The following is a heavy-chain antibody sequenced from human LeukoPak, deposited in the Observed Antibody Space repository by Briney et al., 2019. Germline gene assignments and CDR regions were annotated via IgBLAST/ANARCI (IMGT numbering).Heavy chain of an antibody. CDR2: ISAYNGNT. CDR3: ARGQTWINPPDY. V-gene: IGHV1-18*04. CDR1: GYTFTGYY. D-gene: IGHD2-2*03. Sequence: ASVKVSCKASGYTFTGYYMHWVRQAPGQGLEWMGWISAYNGNTNYAQKLQGRVTMTTDTFTSTAYMELRSLRSDDTAVYYCARGQTWINPPDYWGQGTLVTVSS. J-gene: IGHJ4*02.